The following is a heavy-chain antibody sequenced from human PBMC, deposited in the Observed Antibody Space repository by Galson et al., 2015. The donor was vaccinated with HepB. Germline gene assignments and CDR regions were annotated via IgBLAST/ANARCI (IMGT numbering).Heavy chain of an antibody. D-gene: IGHD6-6*01. J-gene: IGHJ5*02. CDR1: GDSVSSNSAS. Sequence: CAISGDSVSSNSASWNWIRQSPSRGLEWLGRTYYRSRWHNDYAVSVKSRITINPDTSRNQFSLQLNSVTPEDTAVYYCARDRGAARSHLRGGGEYNWFDPWGQGTLVTVSS. V-gene: IGHV6-1*01. CDR2: TYYRSRWHN. CDR3: ARDRGAARSHLRGGGEYNWFDP.